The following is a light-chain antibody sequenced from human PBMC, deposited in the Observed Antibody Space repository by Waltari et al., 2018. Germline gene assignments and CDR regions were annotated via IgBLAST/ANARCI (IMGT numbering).Light chain of an antibody. J-gene: IGLJ2*01. CDR2: TDN. CDR1: SSNIGVNT. Sequence: QSVLTQPPSASGTPGQTVTISCSGSSSNIGVNTVNWYQQLPGTAPKLRIYTDNPRPSGVPDRFSGSKSGTSASLAISGLQSEDEADYHCQTWDDSLNGVVFGGGTKLTVL. V-gene: IGLV1-44*01. CDR3: QTWDDSLNGVV.